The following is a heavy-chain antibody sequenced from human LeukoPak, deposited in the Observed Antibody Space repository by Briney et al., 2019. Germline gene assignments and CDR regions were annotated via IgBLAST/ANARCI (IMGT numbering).Heavy chain of an antibody. CDR2: ISSSSSYI. CDR1: GFTFSSYS. CDR3: ARFQKTGYWAHYWYFDL. J-gene: IGHJ2*01. V-gene: IGHV3-21*01. Sequence: MTGGSLRLSCAASGFTFSSYSMNWVRQAPGKGLEWVSSISSSSSYIYYADSVKGRFTISRDNAKNSLYLQMNSLRAEDTAVYYCARFQKTGYWAHYWYFDLWGRGTLVTVPS. D-gene: IGHD3-9*01.